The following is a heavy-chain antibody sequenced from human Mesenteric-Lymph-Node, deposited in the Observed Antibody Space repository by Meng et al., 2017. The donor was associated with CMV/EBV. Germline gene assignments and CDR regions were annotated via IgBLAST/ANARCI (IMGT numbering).Heavy chain of an antibody. CDR2: IYYSGST. CDR1: GGSISSSSYY. V-gene: IGHV4-61*05. CDR3: ARSDYFYGMDV. J-gene: IGHJ6*02. Sequence: SETLSLTCTVSGGSISSSSYYWGWIRQPPGKGLEWIGYIYYSGSTNYNPSLKSRVTISVDTSKNQFSLKLSSVTAADTAVYYCARSDYFYGMDVWGQGTTVTVSS.